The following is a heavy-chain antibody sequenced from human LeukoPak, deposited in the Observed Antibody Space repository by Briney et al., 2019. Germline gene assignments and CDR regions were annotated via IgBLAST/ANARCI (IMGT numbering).Heavy chain of an antibody. Sequence: GGSLRLSCAASGSTFDDYAMHWVRQAPGKGLEWVSGISWNSGSIGYADSVKGRFTISRDNAKNSLYLQMNSLRAEDTALYYCATGYDSSGYWSAYWGQGTLVTVSS. V-gene: IGHV3-9*01. CDR3: ATGYDSSGYWSAY. CDR1: GSTFDDYA. D-gene: IGHD3-22*01. CDR2: ISWNSGSI. J-gene: IGHJ4*02.